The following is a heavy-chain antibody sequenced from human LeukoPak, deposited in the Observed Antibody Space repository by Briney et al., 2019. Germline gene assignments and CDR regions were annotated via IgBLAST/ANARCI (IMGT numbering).Heavy chain of an antibody. CDR1: GFTFSSYW. J-gene: IGHJ4*02. D-gene: IGHD2-2*01. CDR2: INDDGTST. Sequence: PGGSLRLSCAASGFTFSSYWMHWVRQAPGKGLVWVSRINDDGTSTNYADSVKGRFTISRDNAKNTLYLQMNSLRAEDTADYYCARGHSTSHYDHWGQGTLVTVSS. CDR3: ARGHSTSHYDH. V-gene: IGHV3-74*01.